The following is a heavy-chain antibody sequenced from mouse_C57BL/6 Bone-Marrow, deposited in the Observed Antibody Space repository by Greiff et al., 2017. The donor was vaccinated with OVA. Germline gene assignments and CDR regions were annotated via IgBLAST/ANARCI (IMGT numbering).Heavy chain of an antibody. CDR1: GYTFTSYW. CDR2: IYPGNSDT. V-gene: IGHV1-5*01. J-gene: IGHJ2*01. D-gene: IGHD1-1*01. Sequence: EVHLVESGTVLARPGASVKMSCKTSGYTFTSYWMHWVKQRPGQGLEWIGAIYPGNSDTSYNQKFKGKAKLTAVTSASTAYMELSSLTNEDSAVYYCTRGLITTVPYFDYWGQGTTLTVSS. CDR3: TRGLITTVPYFDY.